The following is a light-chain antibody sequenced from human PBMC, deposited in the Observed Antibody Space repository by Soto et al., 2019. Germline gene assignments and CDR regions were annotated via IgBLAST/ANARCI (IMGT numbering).Light chain of an antibody. CDR3: QQYSRLIT. CDR1: QDISNY. V-gene: IGKV1-33*01. J-gene: IGKJ5*01. Sequence: DIQMTQSQSSLSASVGDRLTITCQASQDISNYLNWYQQKLGKAPKLLIYDASNLETGVPSRFSGSGSGTDFTFTISSLQPEDIPTYYCQQYSRLITFGQGTRLEIK. CDR2: DAS.